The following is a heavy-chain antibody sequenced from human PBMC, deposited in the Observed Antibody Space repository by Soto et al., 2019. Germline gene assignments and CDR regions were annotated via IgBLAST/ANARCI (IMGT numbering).Heavy chain of an antibody. V-gene: IGHV4-59*08. CDR2: IYYSGST. CDR1: GGSISSYY. CDR3: ARRDCSSTSYQIDY. J-gene: IGHJ4*02. Sequence: SETLSLTCTVSGGSISSYYWSWIRQPPGKGLEWIGYIYYSGSTNYNPSLKSRVTISVDTSKNQFSLKLSSVTAADTAVYYCARRDCSSTSYQIDYWSQGTLVTVSS. D-gene: IGHD2-2*01.